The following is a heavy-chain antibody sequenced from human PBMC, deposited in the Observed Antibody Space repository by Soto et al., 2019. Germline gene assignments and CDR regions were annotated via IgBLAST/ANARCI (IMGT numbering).Heavy chain of an antibody. CDR3: ASLVYDTSGYRPG. Sequence: SDTLSLTFTVSGCSISSSNYYWCWILQPPGKGLEWIGSIYYSGSTYYNPSLKSRVTISVDTSKNQFSLKLSSVTAADTAVYYCASLVYDTSGYRPGWGQGTLVTVSS. CDR1: GCSISSSNYY. D-gene: IGHD3-22*01. V-gene: IGHV4-39*01. J-gene: IGHJ4*02. CDR2: IYYSGST.